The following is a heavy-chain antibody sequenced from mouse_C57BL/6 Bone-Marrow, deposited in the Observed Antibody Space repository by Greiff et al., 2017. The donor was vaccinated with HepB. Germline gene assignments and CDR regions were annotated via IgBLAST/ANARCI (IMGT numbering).Heavy chain of an antibody. J-gene: IGHJ2*01. D-gene: IGHD1-1*01. V-gene: IGHV1-81*01. CDR1: GYTFTSYG. CDR3: ARSPPGVATPYYFDY. CDR2: IYPRSGNT. Sequence: QVQLQQSGAELARPGASVKLSCKASGYTFTSYGISWVKQRTGQGLEWIGEIYPRSGNTYYNEKFKGKATLTADKSSSTAYMELRSLTSEDSAVYFCARSPPGVATPYYFDYWGQGTTLTVSS.